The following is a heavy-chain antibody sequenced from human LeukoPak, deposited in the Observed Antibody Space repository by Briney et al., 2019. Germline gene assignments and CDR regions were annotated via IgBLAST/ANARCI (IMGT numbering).Heavy chain of an antibody. CDR3: AKDSASSSWYFYYYYYYMDV. CDR1: GFTFSRYS. V-gene: IGHV3-21*01. Sequence: GGSLRLSCAASGFTFSRYSMNWVRQAPGKGLEWVSSISGSSSYIYYADSVKGRFTISRDNSKNTLYLQMNSLRAEDTAVYYCAKDSASSSWYFYYYYYYMDVWGKGTTVTISS. D-gene: IGHD6-13*01. J-gene: IGHJ6*03. CDR2: ISGSSSYI.